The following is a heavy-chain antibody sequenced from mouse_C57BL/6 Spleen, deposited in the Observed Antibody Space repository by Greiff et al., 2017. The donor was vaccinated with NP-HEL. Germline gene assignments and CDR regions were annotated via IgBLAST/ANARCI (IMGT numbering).Heavy chain of an antibody. CDR1: GYTFTSYW. CDR2: IYPGNSDT. D-gene: IGHD2-3*01. Sequence: EVQLQQSGTVLARPGASVKMSCKTSGYTFTSYWMHWVKQRPGQGLEWIGAIYPGNSDTSYNQKLKGKAKLTAVTSASTAYMEISSLTNEDSAVYYCTRRNPMDCYYYFDYWGQGTTLTVSS. CDR3: TRRNPMDCYYYFDY. J-gene: IGHJ2*01. V-gene: IGHV1-5*01.